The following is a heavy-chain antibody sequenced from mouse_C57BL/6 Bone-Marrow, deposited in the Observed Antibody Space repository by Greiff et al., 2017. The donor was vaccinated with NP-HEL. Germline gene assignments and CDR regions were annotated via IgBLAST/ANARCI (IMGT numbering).Heavy chain of an antibody. D-gene: IGHD2-4*01. CDR3: TRFPLYDYDGFAY. CDR1: GYTFTDYE. Sequence: QVQLQQSGAELVRPGASVTLSCKASGYTFTDYEMHWVKQTPVHGLEWIGAIDPETGGTAYNQKFKGKAILTADKSSSTAYMELRSLTSEDSAVYYCTRFPLYDYDGFAYWGQGTLITVSA. CDR2: IDPETGGT. J-gene: IGHJ3*01. V-gene: IGHV1-15*01.